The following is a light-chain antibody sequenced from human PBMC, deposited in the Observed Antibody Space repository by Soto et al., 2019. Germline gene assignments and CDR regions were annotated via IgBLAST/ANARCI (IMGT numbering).Light chain of an antibody. Sequence: DIVMTQSPDSLAVSLGERATINCKSSQSVLYSSNNKNYLAWYQQKPGQPPKLLIYWASTRESGVPDRFSGSGSGTDFTLTISSLQAEDVAVYSCQQYFSGYTFGQGTKLEIK. CDR1: QSVLYSSNNKNY. J-gene: IGKJ2*01. CDR2: WAS. V-gene: IGKV4-1*01. CDR3: QQYFSGYT.